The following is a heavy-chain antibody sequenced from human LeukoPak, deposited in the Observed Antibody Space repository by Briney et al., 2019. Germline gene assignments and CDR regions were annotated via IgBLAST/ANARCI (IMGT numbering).Heavy chain of an antibody. CDR3: ARVKVVGMGHDFWSPPGFHYYYYMDV. CDR1: GGSINNNY. Sequence: PSETLSLTCTVSGGSINNNYWSWIRQPPGKGLEWIGYISYSGSTNYNPSLKSRVTISVDTSKNQFSLKVSSVTAADTAVYYCARVKVVGMGHDFWSPPGFHYYYYMDVWGKGTTVTVSS. CDR2: ISYSGST. V-gene: IGHV4-59*08. J-gene: IGHJ6*03. D-gene: IGHD3-3*01.